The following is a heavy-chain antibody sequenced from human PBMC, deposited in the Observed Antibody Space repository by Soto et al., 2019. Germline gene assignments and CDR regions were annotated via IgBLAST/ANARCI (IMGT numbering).Heavy chain of an antibody. J-gene: IGHJ5*02. CDR2: MNHNSGNT. CDR1: GYTFTSYD. Sequence: QVRLVQSGAEVKKPGASVKVSCKGSGYTFTSYDINWVRQATGQGLEWMGWMNHNSGNTGYAQKFQGRRTMTSNTSISTAYMELRSLRSEDTAVYYCGGGATYYDILRGYWLDPWGQGTMVTVSS. D-gene: IGHD3-9*01. V-gene: IGHV1-8*01. CDR3: GGGATYYDILRGYWLDP.